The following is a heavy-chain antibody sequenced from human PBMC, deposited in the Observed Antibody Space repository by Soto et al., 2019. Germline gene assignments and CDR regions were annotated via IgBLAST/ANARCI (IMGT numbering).Heavy chain of an antibody. J-gene: IGHJ6*02. Sequence: QITLNESGPSLVKPTQTLTLTCTFSGFSLSSSSVGVGWVRQPPGKALEWLAVIYWNDNERYSPSLRNRLSISKDTSRNQVVLTLTNVLPVDTATYYCVRSRLTAGMIYFYFGVEDWGQGTTVTVSS. CDR3: VRSRLTAGMIYFYFGVED. V-gene: IGHV2-5*01. CDR2: IYWNDNE. CDR1: GFSLSSSSVG. D-gene: IGHD3-9*01.